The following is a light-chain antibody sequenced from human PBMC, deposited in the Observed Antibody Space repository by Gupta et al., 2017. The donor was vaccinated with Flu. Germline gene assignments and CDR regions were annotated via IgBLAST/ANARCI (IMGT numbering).Light chain of an antibody. J-gene: IGKJ1*01. CDR2: AAS. V-gene: IGKV1-39*01. CDR3: QQSYSTPWT. CDR1: QSISSY. Sequence: IQMTQSPSSRSASVGDRVTITCRASQSISSYLNWYQQKPGKAPKLLIYAASSLQSGVPSRFSGSGSGTYFTLTISSLQPEDFATYYCQQSYSTPWTCGQGTKVEIK.